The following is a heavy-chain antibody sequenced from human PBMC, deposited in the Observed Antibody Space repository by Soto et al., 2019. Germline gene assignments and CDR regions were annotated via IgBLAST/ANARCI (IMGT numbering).Heavy chain of an antibody. CDR3: ARWDGYYDDSSGSDEDY. CDR1: GGAFSSYT. Sequence: SVKVSCKASGGAFSSYTISWMRQAPGQGLEWMGRIIPILGIANYAQKFQGIVTITADKSTSTAYMELSSLRSEDTAVYYCARWDGYYDDSSGSDEDYWG. V-gene: IGHV1-69*02. J-gene: IGHJ4*01. CDR2: IIPILGIA. D-gene: IGHD3-22*01.